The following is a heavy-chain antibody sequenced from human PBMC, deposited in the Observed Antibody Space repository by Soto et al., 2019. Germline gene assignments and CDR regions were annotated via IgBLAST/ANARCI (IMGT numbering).Heavy chain of an antibody. CDR3: ARDREVGATAAFDAFDI. CDR1: GYTFTSYA. J-gene: IGHJ3*02. V-gene: IGHV1-3*01. CDR2: INAGNGNT. Sequence: AASVKVSCKASGYTFTSYAMHWVRQAPGQRLEWMGWINAGNGNTKYSQKFQGRVTITRDTSASTAYMELSSLRSEDTAVYYCARDREVGATAAFDAFDIWGQGTMVTVSS. D-gene: IGHD1-26*01.